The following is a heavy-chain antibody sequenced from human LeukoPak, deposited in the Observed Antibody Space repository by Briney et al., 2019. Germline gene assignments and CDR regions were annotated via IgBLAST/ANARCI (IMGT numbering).Heavy chain of an antibody. V-gene: IGHV1-18*01. Sequence: ASVKVSCKASGYTFTSYGISWVRQAPGQGLEWMGWISAYNGNTNYAQKLQGRVTMTTDTSTSTAYMELRSLRSDDTAVYYCARDRRANLIAAADFLCWGQGTLVTVSS. CDR3: ARDRRANLIAAADFLC. J-gene: IGHJ4*02. CDR2: ISAYNGNT. CDR1: GYTFTSYG. D-gene: IGHD6-13*01.